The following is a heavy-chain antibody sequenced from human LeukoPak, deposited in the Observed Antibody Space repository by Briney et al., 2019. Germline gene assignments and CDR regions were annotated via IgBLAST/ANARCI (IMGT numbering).Heavy chain of an antibody. V-gene: IGHV3-7*01. Sequence: GGSLRLSCAASGFTFSNYWMNWVRQAPGKALEWVANIKQDGSEKKYVDSVKGRFTISRDNAKNSLYLQMNSLRAEDTAVYYCARATQYCSGGSCYDTWFDPWGQGTLVTVSS. J-gene: IGHJ5*02. CDR2: IKQDGSEK. CDR1: GFTFSNYW. D-gene: IGHD2-15*01. CDR3: ARATQYCSGGSCYDTWFDP.